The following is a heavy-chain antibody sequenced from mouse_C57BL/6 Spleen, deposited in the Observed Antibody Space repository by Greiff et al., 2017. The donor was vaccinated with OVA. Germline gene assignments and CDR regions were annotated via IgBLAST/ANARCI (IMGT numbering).Heavy chain of an antibody. CDR2: IDPETGGP. CDR3: TRFRDYDGPLAY. D-gene: IGHD2-4*01. CDR1: GYTFTDYE. Sequence: QVQLQQSGAELVRPGASVTLSCKASGYTFTDYEMHWVKQTPVHGLEWIGAIDPETGGPAYNQKFKGKAILTADKSSSTAYMELRSLTSEDSAVYYCTRFRDYDGPLAYWGQGTLVTVSA. J-gene: IGHJ3*01. V-gene: IGHV1-15*01.